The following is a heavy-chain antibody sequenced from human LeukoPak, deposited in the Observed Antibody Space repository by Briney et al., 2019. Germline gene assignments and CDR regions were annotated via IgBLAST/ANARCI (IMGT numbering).Heavy chain of an antibody. J-gene: IGHJ5*02. CDR1: GYTFTDYY. D-gene: IGHD2-15*01. CDR3: ARDIGYCSGGSCVP. CDR2: INPNSGGT. V-gene: IGHV1-2*02. Sequence: GASVKVSCEASGYTFTDYYIHWVRQAPGQGLEWIGWINPNSGGTNYAQKFQGRVTMTRDTSISTAYMELSRLRSDDTAVYYCARDIGYCSGGSCVPWGQGTLVTVSS.